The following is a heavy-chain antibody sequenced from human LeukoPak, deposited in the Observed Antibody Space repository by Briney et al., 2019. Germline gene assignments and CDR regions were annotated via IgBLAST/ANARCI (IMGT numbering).Heavy chain of an antibody. J-gene: IGHJ4*02. V-gene: IGHV3-33*01. Sequence: GGSLRFSCAASGFTFRSYGMHWVRQAPGKGLEWVAVIWNDGSNKHYADSVKGRFTISRDNSKNTLFLQMNSLRAEDTAVYSCARGGYYDSSGYYGRLDYWGQGTLVTVSS. D-gene: IGHD3-22*01. CDR2: IWNDGSNK. CDR3: ARGGYYDSSGYYGRLDY. CDR1: GFTFRSYG.